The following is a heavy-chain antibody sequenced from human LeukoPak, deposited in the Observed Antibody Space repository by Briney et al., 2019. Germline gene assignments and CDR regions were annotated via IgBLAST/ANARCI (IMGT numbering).Heavy chain of an antibody. D-gene: IGHD4-17*01. Sequence: SVKVSCKASGGTFSSYAISWVRQAPAQGLEWMGRIIPIFGTANYAQKFQGRVTITTDKSTNTAYMELSSLRSEDTAVYYRARADYGGMGYYFDYWGQGTLVTVSS. CDR3: ARADYGGMGYYFDY. J-gene: IGHJ4*02. CDR2: IIPIFGTA. V-gene: IGHV1-69*05. CDR1: GGTFSSYA.